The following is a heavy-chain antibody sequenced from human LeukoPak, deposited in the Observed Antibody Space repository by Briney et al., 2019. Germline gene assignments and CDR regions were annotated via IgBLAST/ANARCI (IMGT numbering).Heavy chain of an antibody. J-gene: IGHJ5*02. Sequence: GGSLRLSCAASGFTFSDYYMSWIRQAPGKGLEWVSYISSSGSTIYYADSVKGRFTISRDNAKNSLYLQMNSLRAEDTAVYYCVRASTYYYGSGSYHHWGQGTLVTVSS. CDR1: GFTFSDYY. V-gene: IGHV3-11*01. D-gene: IGHD3-10*01. CDR3: VRASTYYYGSGSYHH. CDR2: ISSSGSTI.